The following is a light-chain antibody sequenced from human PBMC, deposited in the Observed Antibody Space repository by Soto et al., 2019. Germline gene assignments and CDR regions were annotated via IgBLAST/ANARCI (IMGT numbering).Light chain of an antibody. Sequence: EIVLTQSPATLSVSPGERATLSCWASESVGSYLAWYQQKPGQAPRLLIYDASNRATGIPVRFTGSGSGTDFTLTISSLEPEDFAVYYCHQRSSWWTFGQGTKVDIK. CDR2: DAS. CDR1: ESVGSY. J-gene: IGKJ1*01. CDR3: HQRSSWWT. V-gene: IGKV3-11*01.